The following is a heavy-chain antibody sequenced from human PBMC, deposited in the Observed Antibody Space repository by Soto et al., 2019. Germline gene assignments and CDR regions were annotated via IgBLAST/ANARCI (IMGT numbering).Heavy chain of an antibody. V-gene: IGHV3-33*01. J-gene: IGHJ3*02. D-gene: IGHD1-26*01. CDR2: IWYDGSNK. CDR3: TVGATTDAFDI. CDR1: GCTFSSYG. Sequence: PGGSLPLSCAASGCTFSSYGMHWVRQAPGKGLEWVAVIWYDGSNKYYADSVKGRFTISRDNSKNTLYLQMNSLRAEDTAVYYCTVGATTDAFDIWGQGTMVTVSS.